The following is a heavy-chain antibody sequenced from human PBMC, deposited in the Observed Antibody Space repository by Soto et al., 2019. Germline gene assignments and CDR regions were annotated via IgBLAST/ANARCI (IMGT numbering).Heavy chain of an antibody. D-gene: IGHD2-21*02. J-gene: IGHJ6*02. V-gene: IGHV4-39*02. CDR1: GDSITSNSYF. CDR3: ARDLWGYCGTDCYPLDV. Sequence: SATLSLTCTVSGDSITSNSYFWAWIRQPPGKELEWIGSLYNSVTTYYNPSFKSRVTISVDRSKNQFSLKLSSVTAADTAVYYCARDLWGYCGTDCYPLDVWGQGTTVT. CDR2: LYNSVTT.